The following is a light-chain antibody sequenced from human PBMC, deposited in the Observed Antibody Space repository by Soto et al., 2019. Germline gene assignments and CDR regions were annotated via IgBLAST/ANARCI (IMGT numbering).Light chain of an antibody. CDR3: QVWDSSSEHYV. J-gene: IGLJ1*01. CDR1: DIGSKS. Sequence: LTQPPSVSVAPGQTARITCEGSDIGSKSVQWYQLKPGQAPVLVVYDDSARPSGVPERLSGSNSGNTATLTISRVEAGDEADFYCQVWDSSSEHYVFGTGTKVTVL. CDR2: DDS. V-gene: IGLV3-21*02.